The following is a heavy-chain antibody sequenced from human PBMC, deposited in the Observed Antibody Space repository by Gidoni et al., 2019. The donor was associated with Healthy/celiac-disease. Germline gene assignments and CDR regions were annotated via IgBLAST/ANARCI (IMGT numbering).Heavy chain of an antibody. CDR3: ARVYCSSTSCYSYFDY. J-gene: IGHJ4*02. Sequence: QVQLQQWGAGLLKPSETLSLTCAVYGGSFRGYYWSWIRQPPGKGLEWIGEINHSGSTNYNPSLKSRVTISVDTSKNQFSLKLSSVTAADTAVYYCARVYCSSTSCYSYFDYWGQGTLVTVSS. D-gene: IGHD2-2*02. CDR2: INHSGST. CDR1: GGSFRGYY. V-gene: IGHV4-34*01.